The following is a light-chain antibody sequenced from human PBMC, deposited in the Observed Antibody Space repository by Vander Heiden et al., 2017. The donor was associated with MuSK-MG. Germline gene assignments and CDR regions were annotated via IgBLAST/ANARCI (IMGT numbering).Light chain of an antibody. CDR1: QSLLYTSNNQNY. CDR2: WAS. CDR3: QQDDTTPLT. V-gene: IGKV4-1*01. J-gene: IGKJ4*01. Sequence: DIVMTQSPDSVAVSLGERATINCKSSQSLLYTSNNQNYLAWYQQKPGQPPTLLIYWASIRESGVPDRFSGSGSGTNFTLTISSLQTEDVAVYYCQQDDTTPLTFGPGTKVXIK.